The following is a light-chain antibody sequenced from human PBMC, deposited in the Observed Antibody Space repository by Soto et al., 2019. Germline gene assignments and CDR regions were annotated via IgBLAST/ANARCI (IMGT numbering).Light chain of an antibody. Sequence: QSALIQPASVSGSPGQSITISCTGTSGDVGTYNLVSWYQQYPGKAPKLMIYDVTKRPSGASNRFSGSKSGNTASLTISGLQSEDEAHYYCSSYADTFSSLVFGGGTKLTVL. CDR2: DVT. CDR3: SSYADTFSSLV. V-gene: IGLV2-23*02. CDR1: SGDVGTYNL. J-gene: IGLJ3*02.